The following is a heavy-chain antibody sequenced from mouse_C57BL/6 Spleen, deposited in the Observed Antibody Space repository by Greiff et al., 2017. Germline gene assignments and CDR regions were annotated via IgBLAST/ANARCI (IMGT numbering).Heavy chain of an antibody. CDR2: ISYSGST. Sequence: EVKVVESGPGMVKPSQSLSLTCTVTGYSITSGYDWHWIRHFPGNKLEWMGYISYSGSTNYNPSLKSRISITHDTSKNHFFLKLNSVTTEDTATYYCARDGDGYYGFAYWGQGTLVTVSA. CDR1: GYSITSGYD. V-gene: IGHV3-1*01. J-gene: IGHJ3*01. D-gene: IGHD2-3*01. CDR3: ARDGDGYYGFAY.